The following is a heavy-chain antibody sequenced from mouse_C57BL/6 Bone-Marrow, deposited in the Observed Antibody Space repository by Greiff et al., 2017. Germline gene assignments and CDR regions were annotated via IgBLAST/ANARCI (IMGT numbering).Heavy chain of an antibody. V-gene: IGHV1-59*01. Sequence: QVQLQQPGAELVRPGTSVKLSCKASGYTFTSYWMHWVKQRPGQGLEWIGVIDPSDSYTNYNQKFKGKATLTVDTSSSTAYIQLSSLTSEDSAVYYCARWDHWGQGTTLTVSS. CDR3: ARWDH. CDR2: IDPSDSYT. CDR1: GYTFTSYW. J-gene: IGHJ2*01.